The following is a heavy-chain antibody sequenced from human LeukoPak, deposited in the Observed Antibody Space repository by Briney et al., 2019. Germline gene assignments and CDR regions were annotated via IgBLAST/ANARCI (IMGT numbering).Heavy chain of an antibody. D-gene: IGHD3-3*01. CDR2: VYSGAY. CDR3: ARLRPRTNYDFSSGYYAFDY. J-gene: IGHJ4*02. CDR1: GASITNYF. Sequence: NPSETLSPTCTVSGASITNYFWGWIRQPPGKGLQWIGYVYSGAYYYNPSLVSRLTVSVDTAKNQFSLGLRSVTAADTAVYYCARLRPRTNYDFSSGYYAFDYWGQGTLVTVSS. V-gene: IGHV4-4*09.